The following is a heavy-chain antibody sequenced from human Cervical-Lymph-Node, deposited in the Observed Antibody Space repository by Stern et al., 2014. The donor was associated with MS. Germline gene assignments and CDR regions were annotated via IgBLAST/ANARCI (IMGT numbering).Heavy chain of an antibody. J-gene: IGHJ4*02. Sequence: QLVQSGAELIRPGESLKISCKGSGFKFSIYWIAWVRQMLGKGLEWMGIIYTGDSETRYSPSFQGQGTMSADKSTSTAYLQWSSLNASDTAMYFCARQTTAWASDVWGQGTLVTVSS. CDR3: ARQTTAWASDV. CDR1: GFKFSIYW. CDR2: IYTGDSET. D-gene: IGHD1-14*01. V-gene: IGHV5-51*01.